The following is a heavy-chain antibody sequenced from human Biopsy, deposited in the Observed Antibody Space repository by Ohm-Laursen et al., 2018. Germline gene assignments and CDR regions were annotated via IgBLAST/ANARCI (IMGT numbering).Heavy chain of an antibody. D-gene: IGHD5-12*01. V-gene: IGHV3-74*01. J-gene: IGHJ4*02. CDR2: VNIDGNIT. CDR3: AREESGQSGRYFDY. Sequence: SLRLSCAASGITFNNSWMHWVRQVPGKGLVWVSRVNIDGNITNYADSAKGRFTISRDNARNTLYLQMNSLRGEDMAVYYCAREESGQSGRYFDYWGPGTLVSVSS. CDR1: GITFNNSW.